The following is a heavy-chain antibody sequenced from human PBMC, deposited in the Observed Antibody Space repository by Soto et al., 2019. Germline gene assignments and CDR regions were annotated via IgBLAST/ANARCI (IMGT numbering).Heavy chain of an antibody. CDR1: GFTFSDYY. J-gene: IGHJ4*02. V-gene: IGHV3-11*05. CDR3: ARGVRYYSSEKPANFDY. D-gene: IGHD3-10*01. CDR2: ISVSSTYA. Sequence: QVQLLESGGGLVKPGGSLRLSCAASGFTFSDYYMSWIRQAPGQGLECVAYISVSSTYANYADSVEGRFTISRDNAKNSLFLQMNSLRAEDTAVYYCARGVRYYSSEKPANFDYWGQGALVTVSS.